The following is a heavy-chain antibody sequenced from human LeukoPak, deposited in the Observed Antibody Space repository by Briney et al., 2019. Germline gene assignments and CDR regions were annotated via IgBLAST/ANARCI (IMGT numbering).Heavy chain of an antibody. CDR2: IKGDESAK. V-gene: IGHV3-7*01. J-gene: IGHJ4*02. CDR1: GFTLSSYR. D-gene: IGHD6-13*01. CDR3: ASDRIAAAGTDYDY. Sequence: PGGSLRLSCAASGFTLSSYRMTWIRQAPGKGLEWVANIKGDESAKYYVDSVKGRFTISRDNAYNSLYLQMNSLRAEDTAVYCCASDRIAAAGTDYDYWGQGALVTVSS.